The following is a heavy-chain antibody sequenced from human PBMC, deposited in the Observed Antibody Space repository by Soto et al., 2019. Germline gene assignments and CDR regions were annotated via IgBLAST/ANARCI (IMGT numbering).Heavy chain of an antibody. CDR3: AKARVPAAPFCDY. D-gene: IGHD2-2*01. CDR1: GFTFSSYG. J-gene: IGHJ4*02. Sequence: VGSLRLSCAASGFTFSSYGMHWVRQAPGTGLEGVAVISYDGSNKYYADSVKGRFTISRDNSKNTLYLQMNSLRAEDTAVYYCAKARVPAAPFCDYLGQGTLITVAS. CDR2: ISYDGSNK. V-gene: IGHV3-30*18.